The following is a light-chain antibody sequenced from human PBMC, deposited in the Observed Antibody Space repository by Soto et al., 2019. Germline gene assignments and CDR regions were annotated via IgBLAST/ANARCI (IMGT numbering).Light chain of an antibody. J-gene: IGKJ4*01. CDR1: QSLDSY. CDR2: DAS. V-gene: IGKV3-11*01. CDR3: QQRRSWPIT. Sequence: EIVLTQSPATLSLSPGERATLSCRASQSLDSYLAWYQQKPGQAPRLLIYDASNRATGVPARFSGSGSGTDFTITINSLEPEDFAVYYCQQRRSWPITFGGGTKVEIK.